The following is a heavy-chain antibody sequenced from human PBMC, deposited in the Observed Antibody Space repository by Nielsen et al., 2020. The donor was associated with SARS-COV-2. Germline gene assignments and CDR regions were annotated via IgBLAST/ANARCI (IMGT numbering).Heavy chain of an antibody. CDR1: GFTFSRYA. Sequence: GESLKISCAASGFTFSRYAMSCVRQAPGKGLEWVSVINNSGGSTYYADSVKGRFTISRDNSQSTLFLQMNSLRAEDTAMYYCAKGDGDSWSPFLYVDPWGQGTLVTVSS. CDR2: INNSGGST. V-gene: IGHV3-23*01. CDR3: AKGDGDSWSPFLYVDP. D-gene: IGHD6-13*01. J-gene: IGHJ5*02.